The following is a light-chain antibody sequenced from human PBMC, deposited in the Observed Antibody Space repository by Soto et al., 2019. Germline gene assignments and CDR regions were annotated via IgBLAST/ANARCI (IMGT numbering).Light chain of an antibody. CDR1: QSVSIR. J-gene: IGKJ5*01. V-gene: IGKV3-11*01. CDR3: QQRSNWPIT. CDR2: DAS. Sequence: VLTQSPGTLSLSPGERATLSCKASQSVSIRLAWYKQKPGQAPRLLIYDASNRATGIPARFSGSGSGTDFTLTISSLEPEDFAVYYCQQRSNWPITFGQGTRLEIK.